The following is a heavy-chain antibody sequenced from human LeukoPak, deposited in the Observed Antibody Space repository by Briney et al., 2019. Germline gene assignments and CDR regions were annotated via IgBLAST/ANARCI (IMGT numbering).Heavy chain of an antibody. CDR3: ARGRGAGASRAMYNWFDP. V-gene: IGHV3-30*14. J-gene: IGHJ5*02. Sequence: GGSLRLSCAASGFTFSSYAMHWVRQAPGKGLEWVAVISYDGSNKYYADSVKGRFTVSRDNSKNTLYLQMNSLRAEDTAVYYCARGRGAGASRAMYNWFDPWGQGTLVTVSS. CDR2: ISYDGSNK. CDR1: GFTFSSYA. D-gene: IGHD6-19*01.